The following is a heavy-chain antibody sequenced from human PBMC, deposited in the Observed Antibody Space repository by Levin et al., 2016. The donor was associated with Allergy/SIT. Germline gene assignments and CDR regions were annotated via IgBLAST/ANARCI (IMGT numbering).Heavy chain of an antibody. D-gene: IGHD2-2*01. J-gene: IGHJ6*03. CDR1: GYSFTSYW. CDR2: IYPGDSDT. Sequence: KVSCKGSGYSFTSYWIGWVRQMPGKGLEWMGIIYPGDSDTRYSPSFQGQVTISADKSISTAYLQWSSLKASDTAMYYCARHEVVVVPAAIGGDYYYYMDVWGKGTTVTVSS. V-gene: IGHV5-51*01. CDR3: ARHEVVVVPAAIGGDYYYYMDV.